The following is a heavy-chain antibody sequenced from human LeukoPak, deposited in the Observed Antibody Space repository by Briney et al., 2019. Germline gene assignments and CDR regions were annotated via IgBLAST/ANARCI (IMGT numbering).Heavy chain of an antibody. CDR1: GGSFSGYY. J-gene: IGHJ4*02. CDR3: AREAYYYDSSGYGY. CDR2: INHSGST. V-gene: IGHV4-34*01. Sequence: SETLSLTCAVHGGSFSGYYWSWIRQPPGKGLEWIGEINHSGSTNYNPSLKSRVTISVDTSKNQFSLKLSSVTAADTAVYYCAREAYYYDSSGYGYWGQGTLVTVSS. D-gene: IGHD3-22*01.